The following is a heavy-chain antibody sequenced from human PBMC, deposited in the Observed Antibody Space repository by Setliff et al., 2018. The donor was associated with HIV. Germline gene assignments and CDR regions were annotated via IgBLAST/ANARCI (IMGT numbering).Heavy chain of an antibody. Sequence: GGSLRLSCTVSGFTFISSTMNWVRQAPGKGLEWVASISSSGSYIHYADSLKGRFTISRDNAKNSQYLLMNSLRAEDTAVYYCARGITIFGVALNPEFDYWGQGTLVTVSS. J-gene: IGHJ4*02. CDR2: ISSSGSYI. CDR3: ARGITIFGVALNPEFDY. V-gene: IGHV3-21*01. CDR1: GFTFISST. D-gene: IGHD3-3*01.